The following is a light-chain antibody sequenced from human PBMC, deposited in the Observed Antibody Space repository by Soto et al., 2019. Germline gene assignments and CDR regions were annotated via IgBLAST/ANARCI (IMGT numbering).Light chain of an antibody. CDR3: QSYDSSVSKVV. Sequence: QSVLTQPPSVSGAPGQRVTIYCTGSSSNIGAGYDVHWYQQLPGTAPKLLISGNNNRPSGVPDRFSGSKSGTSASLAITGLQAEDEADYYCQSYDSSVSKVVFGGGTKLTVL. J-gene: IGLJ2*01. CDR1: SSNIGAGYD. CDR2: GNN. V-gene: IGLV1-40*01.